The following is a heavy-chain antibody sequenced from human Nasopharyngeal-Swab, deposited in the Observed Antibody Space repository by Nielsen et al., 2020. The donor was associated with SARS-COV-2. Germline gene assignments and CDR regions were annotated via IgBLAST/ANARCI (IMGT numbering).Heavy chain of an antibody. V-gene: IGHV3-21*04. Sequence: GESLKISCAASGFTFSSYSMNWVCQAPGKGLEWVSSISSSSSYIYYADSVKGRFTISRDNAKNSLYLQMNSLRAEDTAVYYCTKDRYCSGGACYFSGFDYWGLATLVTVSS. CDR1: GFTFSSYS. J-gene: IGHJ4*02. CDR2: ISSSSSYI. D-gene: IGHD2-15*01. CDR3: TKDRYCSGGACYFSGFDY.